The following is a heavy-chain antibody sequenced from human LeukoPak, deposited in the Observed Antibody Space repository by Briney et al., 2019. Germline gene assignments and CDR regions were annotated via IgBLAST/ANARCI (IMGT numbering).Heavy chain of an antibody. D-gene: IGHD1-26*01. CDR1: DYTFITYG. V-gene: IGHV1-18*01. Sequence: ASVRVSCKASDYTFITYGLSWVRQAPGQGLEWMGWINTYNGNTNYAQKLQGRVTMTTDTSTNTAYMELSSLRSEDTAVYYCASGRDSGYYYGMDVWGQGTTVTVSS. J-gene: IGHJ6*02. CDR2: INTYNGNT. CDR3: ASGRDSGYYYGMDV.